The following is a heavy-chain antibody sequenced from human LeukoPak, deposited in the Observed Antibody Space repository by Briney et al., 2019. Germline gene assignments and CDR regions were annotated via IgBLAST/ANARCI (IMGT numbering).Heavy chain of an antibody. CDR3: ARDRISGFYYGYPYYFDS. V-gene: IGHV1-69*05. J-gene: IGHJ4*02. CDR1: GGTFSSYA. D-gene: IGHD3-10*01. CDR2: IIPIFTTA. Sequence: EASVKVSCKASGGTFSSYAINWVRQAPGRGLEWMGRIIPIFTTANYAQKFQGRVTITTDESTTTAYMELSSLRSEDTAVYYCARDRISGFYYGYPYYFDSWGQGTLVTVFS.